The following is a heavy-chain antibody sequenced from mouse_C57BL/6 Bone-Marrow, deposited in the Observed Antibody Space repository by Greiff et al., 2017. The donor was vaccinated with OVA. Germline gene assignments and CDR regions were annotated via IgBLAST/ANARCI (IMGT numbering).Heavy chain of an antibody. V-gene: IGHV1-72*01. J-gene: IGHJ2*01. Sequence: QVQLQQSGAELVKPGASVKLSCKASGYTFTSYWMHWVKQRPGRGLEWIGRIAPNSGGTKYNEKFKSKATLTVDKPSSTAYMQLSSLTSEDSAVYYCARPFNWDYFDYWGQGPTLTVSS. D-gene: IGHD4-1*01. CDR1: GYTFTSYW. CDR3: ARPFNWDYFDY. CDR2: IAPNSGGT.